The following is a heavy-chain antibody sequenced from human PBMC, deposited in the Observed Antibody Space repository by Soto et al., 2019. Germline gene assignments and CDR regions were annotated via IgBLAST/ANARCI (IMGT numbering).Heavy chain of an antibody. D-gene: IGHD2-2*01. Sequence: PSETLSLTCTVSGSSISAYYWSWIRQPPGKELEWIGYSYASGSPKYNPSLKGRAAISVDTSENQTSLRLSSVTAADTAAYYCARVVIVPAARGHYNYFYMDVWGKGTTVTVSS. J-gene: IGHJ6*03. CDR1: GSSISAYY. CDR3: ARVVIVPAARGHYNYFYMDV. CDR2: SYASGSP. V-gene: IGHV4-4*08.